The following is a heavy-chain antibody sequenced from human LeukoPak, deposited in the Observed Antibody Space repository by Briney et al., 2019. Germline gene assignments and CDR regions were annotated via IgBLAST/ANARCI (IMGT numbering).Heavy chain of an antibody. V-gene: IGHV4-39*07. Sequence: SETLSLTCTVSGASISSNNYYWGWVRQPPGKGLEWIGNIYSSGNTYYNASLKSRVTIYIDTSKNQFSLKLSSVTAADTAVYYCARGSPLNVRNWFDPWGQGTLVTVSS. D-gene: IGHD3-16*01. CDR1: GASISSNNYY. CDR3: ARGSPLNVRNWFDP. CDR2: IYSSGNT. J-gene: IGHJ5*02.